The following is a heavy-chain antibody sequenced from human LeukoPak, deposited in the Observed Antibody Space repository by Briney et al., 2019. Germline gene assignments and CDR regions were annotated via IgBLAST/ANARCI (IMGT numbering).Heavy chain of an antibody. CDR2: IKQDGSKK. Sequence: GGSLRLSCAASGFTVSTNYMSWVRQAPGKGLEWVANIKQDGSKKYYMDSVEGRFTISRDNAKNSLLLQMNSLRAEDTAVYYCANHIDFDWLLTTPYFGYWGQGTLVTVSS. D-gene: IGHD3-9*01. V-gene: IGHV3-7*03. CDR1: GFTVSTNY. J-gene: IGHJ4*02. CDR3: ANHIDFDWLLTTPYFGY.